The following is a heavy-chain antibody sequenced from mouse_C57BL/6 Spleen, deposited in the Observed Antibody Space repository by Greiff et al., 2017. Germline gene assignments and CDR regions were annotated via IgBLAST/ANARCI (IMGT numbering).Heavy chain of an antibody. V-gene: IGHV1-54*01. J-gene: IGHJ4*01. D-gene: IGHD2-5*01. Sequence: QVQLQQSGAELVRPGTSVKVSCKASGYAFTNYLIEWVKQRPGQGLEWIGVINPGSGGTNYNEKFKGKATLTADKSSSTAYMQLSSLTSEDSAVYFCARSSNYRAMDYWGQGTSVTVSS. CDR1: GYAFTNYL. CDR2: INPGSGGT. CDR3: ARSSNYRAMDY.